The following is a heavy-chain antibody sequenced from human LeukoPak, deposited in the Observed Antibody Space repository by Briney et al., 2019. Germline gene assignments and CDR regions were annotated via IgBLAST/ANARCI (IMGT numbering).Heavy chain of an antibody. CDR2: MNPNSGNT. CDR1: GYTFTSYD. V-gene: IGHV1-8*01. Sequence: ASVKVSCKASGYTFTSYDINWVRQATGQGLEWMGWMNPNSGNTGYAQKFQGRVTITADKSTSTAYMELSSLRSEDTAVYYCARPSSSGWYGYYFDYWGQGTLVTVSS. CDR3: ARPSSSGWYGYYFDY. J-gene: IGHJ4*02. D-gene: IGHD6-19*01.